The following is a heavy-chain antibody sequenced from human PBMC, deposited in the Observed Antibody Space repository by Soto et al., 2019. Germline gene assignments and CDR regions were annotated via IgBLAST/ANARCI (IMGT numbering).Heavy chain of an antibody. Sequence: GGSLRLSRVGSGFTFSSYGMHWVRQAPGKGLECVAVISDTGSSHYYAASVEGRFTISRENSKNTLSLHMDRLRVEDTAVYYCAKDRGGDCPDNSCYFGADYWGQGTPVTVSS. D-gene: IGHD2-2*01. CDR2: ISDTGSSH. J-gene: IGHJ4*02. V-gene: IGHV3-30*18. CDR1: GFTFSSYG. CDR3: AKDRGGDCPDNSCYFGADY.